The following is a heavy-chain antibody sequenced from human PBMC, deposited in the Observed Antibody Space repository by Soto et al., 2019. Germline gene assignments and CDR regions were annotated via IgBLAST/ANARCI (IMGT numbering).Heavy chain of an antibody. CDR1: GFTFSRYA. CDR2: ISGSGGST. V-gene: IGHV3-23*01. J-gene: IGHJ6*03. D-gene: IGHD3-10*01. CDR3: AKELPWYYYGSGSSTPTMDV. Sequence: EVQLLESGGGLVQPGGSLRLSCAAPGFTFSRYAMSWVRQAPGKWLEWVSAISGSGGSTDYADSVKGRFTISIDNYKNALYLQMNSLSAEDTAVYYCAKELPWYYYGSGSSTPTMDVWGKGTTVTVSS.